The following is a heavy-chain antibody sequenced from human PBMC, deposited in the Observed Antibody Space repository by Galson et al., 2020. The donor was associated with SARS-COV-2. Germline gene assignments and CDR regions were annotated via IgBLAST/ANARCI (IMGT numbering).Heavy chain of an antibody. Sequence: ASVKVPCKVSGYTLTELSMHWVRQAPGKGLEWMGGFDPEDGETIYAQKFQGRVTMTEDTSTDTAYMELSSLRSEDTAVYYCATLRVPTGTILQYYYGLDVWGQGTTVTVSS. V-gene: IGHV1-24*01. J-gene: IGHJ6*02. D-gene: IGHD1-7*01. CDR3: ATLRVPTGTILQYYYGLDV. CDR1: GYTLTELS. CDR2: FDPEDGET.